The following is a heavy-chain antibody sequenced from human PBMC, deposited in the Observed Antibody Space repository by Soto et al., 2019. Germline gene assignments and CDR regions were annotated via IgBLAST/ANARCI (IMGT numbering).Heavy chain of an antibody. Sequence: QVQLVQSGAEVKKPGSSVKVSCKASGGTFSSYTISWVRQAPGQGLEWMGRIIPILGIANYAQKFQGRVTITADKSTSTAYMELSSLRSEDTAVYYCARCLEGIVVVTATLGFDYWGQGTLVTVSS. V-gene: IGHV1-69*02. CDR2: IIPILGIA. CDR3: ARCLEGIVVVTATLGFDY. CDR1: GGTFSSYT. D-gene: IGHD2-21*02. J-gene: IGHJ4*02.